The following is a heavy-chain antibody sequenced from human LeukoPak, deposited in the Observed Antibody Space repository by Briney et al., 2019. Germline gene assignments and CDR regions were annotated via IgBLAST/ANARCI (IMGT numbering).Heavy chain of an antibody. CDR2: INPNSGGT. CDR3: ARDRGRSSWYEP. CDR1: GYTFTGYY. J-gene: IGHJ5*02. Sequence: ASVKVSCKASGYTFTGYYMHWVRQAPGQGLEWMGWINPNSGGTNYAQKFQGRVTMTRDTSISTAYMELSRLRSDDTAVYYCARDRGRSSWYEPWGQGTLVTVSS. D-gene: IGHD6-13*01. V-gene: IGHV1-2*02.